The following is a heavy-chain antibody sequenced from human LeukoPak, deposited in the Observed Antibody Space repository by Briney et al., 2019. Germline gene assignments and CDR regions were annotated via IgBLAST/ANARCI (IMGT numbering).Heavy chain of an antibody. J-gene: IGHJ4*02. CDR2: VSGSGAVT. Sequence: PGGSLRLSCAASGFTFDDYGMSWVRQAPGKGLEWVSSVSGSGAVTHYADSVQGRFTISRDNSKNTLYLQVNSVRAEDTAVYYCAKAIESRYSDFDYWGQGTLVTVSS. D-gene: IGHD5-18*01. V-gene: IGHV3-23*01. CDR1: GFTFDDYG. CDR3: AKAIESRYSDFDY.